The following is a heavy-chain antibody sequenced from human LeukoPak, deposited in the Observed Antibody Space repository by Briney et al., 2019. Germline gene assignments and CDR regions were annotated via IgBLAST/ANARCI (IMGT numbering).Heavy chain of an antibody. V-gene: IGHV3-74*01. CDR3: AREVPGYYDFWSGYYNYYYGMDV. CDR1: GFTFSSYW. D-gene: IGHD3-3*01. Sequence: PGGSLRLSCAASGFTFSSYWMHWVRQAPGKGLVWVSRINSDGSSTSYADSAKGRFTISRDNAKNTLYLQMNSLRAEDTAVYYCAREVPGYYDFWSGYYNYYYGMDVWGQGTMVTVSS. J-gene: IGHJ6*02. CDR2: INSDGSST.